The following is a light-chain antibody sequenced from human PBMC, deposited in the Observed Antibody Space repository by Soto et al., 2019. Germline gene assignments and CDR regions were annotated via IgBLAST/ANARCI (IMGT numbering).Light chain of an antibody. V-gene: IGKV1-9*01. J-gene: IGKJ1*01. Sequence: IELTQSPSSLSASVGDRVTISCRASQGSSSYFAWYQQKPGKAPKLLIYAASTLQGGVPSRFSGSGSGTDFTLTISSLQPEDFATYYCQQYNSYWTFGQGTKVDIK. CDR2: AAS. CDR3: QQYNSYWT. CDR1: QGSSSY.